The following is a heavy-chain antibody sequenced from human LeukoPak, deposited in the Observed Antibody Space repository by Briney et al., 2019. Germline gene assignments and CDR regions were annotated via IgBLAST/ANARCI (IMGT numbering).Heavy chain of an antibody. D-gene: IGHD3-10*01. CDR2: IKQDGSEK. J-gene: IGHJ4*02. CDR1: GFTFSSYW. Sequence: GGSLRLSCAASGFTFSSYWMSWVRQAPGKGLEWVANIKQDGSEKYYVDSVKGRFTISRDNAKNSLYLQMNSLRADDTAVYYCARERFHGSGAPKYDCWGQGTLVTVSS. V-gene: IGHV3-7*01. CDR3: ARERFHGSGAPKYDC.